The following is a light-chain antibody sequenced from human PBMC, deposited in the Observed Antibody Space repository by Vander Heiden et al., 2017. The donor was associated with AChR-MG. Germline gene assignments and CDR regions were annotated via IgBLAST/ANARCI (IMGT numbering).Light chain of an antibody. V-gene: IGLV1-40*01. Sequence: QSVLTQPPSVSGAPGQRVTTSCTGSSPNIGAGYDVHWCQQLPGTAPNLLINDNGNRPSGVPDRFSGSKSGTSASLPITGLQAEDEADYYCQSYDSSLSGWVFGGGTKLTVL. J-gene: IGLJ3*02. CDR3: QSYDSSLSGWV. CDR2: DNG. CDR1: SPNIGAGYD.